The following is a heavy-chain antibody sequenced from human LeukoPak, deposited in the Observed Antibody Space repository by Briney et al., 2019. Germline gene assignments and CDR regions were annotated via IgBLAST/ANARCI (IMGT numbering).Heavy chain of an antibody. Sequence: GGSLRLSCAASGFTFSSYAMHWVRQAPGKGLEWVAVISYDGSNKYCADSVKGRFTISRDNSKNTLYLQMNSLRAEDTAVYYCARVKGEDYVWGSYRYFGRFDYWGQGTLVTVSS. J-gene: IGHJ4*02. D-gene: IGHD3-16*02. V-gene: IGHV3-30-3*01. CDR3: ARVKGEDYVWGSYRYFGRFDY. CDR2: ISYDGSNK. CDR1: GFTFSSYA.